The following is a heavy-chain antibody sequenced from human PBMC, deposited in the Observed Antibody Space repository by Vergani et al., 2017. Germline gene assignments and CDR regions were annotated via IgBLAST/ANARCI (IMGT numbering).Heavy chain of an antibody. D-gene: IGHD2-2*01. CDR2: IWYDGTNK. CDR1: GFTFSSYG. CDR3: AKLAIGVPAASHKDAFDI. Sequence: QVQLVESGGGVVQPGRSLRLSCAASGFTFSSYGMHWVRQAPGKGLEWVAVIWYDGTNKYYADSVKGRFTISRDNSKNTLYLQMNSLRAEDTAVYYCAKLAIGVPAASHKDAFDIWGQGTMVTVSS. V-gene: IGHV3-33*06. J-gene: IGHJ3*02.